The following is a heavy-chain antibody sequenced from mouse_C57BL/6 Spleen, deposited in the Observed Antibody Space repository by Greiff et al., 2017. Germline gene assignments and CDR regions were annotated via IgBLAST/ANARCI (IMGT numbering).Heavy chain of an antibody. Sequence: EVQLQQSGPELVKPGASVKISCKASGYTFTDYYMNWVKQSHGKSLEWIGDINPNNGGTSYNQKFKGKATLTVDKSSSTAYMELRSLTSEDSAVXYCARGEDWDVHFDYWGQGTTLTVSS. V-gene: IGHV1-26*01. J-gene: IGHJ2*01. D-gene: IGHD4-1*01. CDR2: INPNNGGT. CDR3: ARGEDWDVHFDY. CDR1: GYTFTDYY.